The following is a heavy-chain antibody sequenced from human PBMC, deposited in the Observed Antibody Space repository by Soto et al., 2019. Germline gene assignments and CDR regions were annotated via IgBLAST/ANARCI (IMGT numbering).Heavy chain of an antibody. V-gene: IGHV3-30*18. J-gene: IGHJ3*02. CDR3: AKDSTSGWWGAFDI. CDR1: GFTFSSYG. CDR2: ISYDGSNK. Sequence: GGSLRLSCAASGFTFSSYGMHWVRQAPGKGLEWVAVISYDGSNKYYADSVKGRFTISRDNSKNTLYLQMNSLRAEDTAVYYCAKDSTSGWWGAFDIWGQGTMVTVSS. D-gene: IGHD6-19*01.